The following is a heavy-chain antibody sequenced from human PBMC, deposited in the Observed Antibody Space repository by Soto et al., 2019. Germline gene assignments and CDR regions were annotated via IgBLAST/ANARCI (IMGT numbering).Heavy chain of an antibody. V-gene: IGHV3-43*01. CDR1: GFTFDDYT. Sequence: EVQLVESGGVVVQPGGSLRLSCAASGFTFDDYTMHWVRQAPGKGLEWVSLISWDGGSTYYADSVKGRFTISRDNSKNSLYLQMNSLRTEDTALYYCAKDRVDSSGWYMYYYYGMDVWGQGTTVTVSS. D-gene: IGHD6-19*01. CDR2: ISWDGGST. J-gene: IGHJ6*02. CDR3: AKDRVDSSGWYMYYYYGMDV.